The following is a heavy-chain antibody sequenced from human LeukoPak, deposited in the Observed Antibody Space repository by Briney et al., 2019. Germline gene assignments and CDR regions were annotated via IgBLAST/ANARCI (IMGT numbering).Heavy chain of an antibody. CDR1: GGSLSPYN. CDR3: ARGGSRAVTAVIVDY. Sequence: QSSETLSHTCTVSGGSLSPYNWNWIRQPPGKGLEWIGYIYYNGNTNYNPSLKSRASISIDTSKQQFSLRLSSVTAADTAIYYCARGGSRAVTAVIVDYWGQGNLVTVSP. CDR2: IYYNGNT. J-gene: IGHJ4*02. V-gene: IGHV4-59*01. D-gene: IGHD4-17*01.